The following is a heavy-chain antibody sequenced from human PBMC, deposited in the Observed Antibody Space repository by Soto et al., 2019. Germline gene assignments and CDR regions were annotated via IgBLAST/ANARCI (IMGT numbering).Heavy chain of an antibody. J-gene: IGHJ3*02. D-gene: IGHD5-12*01. CDR1: GGSITSYY. V-gene: IGHV4-59*01. CDR2: IYYSGST. Sequence: PENLPHTCTVSGGSITSYYWSWFRQPPGKGLEWIGYIYYSGSTNYNPSLKSRVTISVDTSKNQFSLKLSSVTAADKAVYYWARYLGWDGYNSDMGDFDIWGQWTMVT. CDR3: ARYLGWDGYNSDMGDFDI.